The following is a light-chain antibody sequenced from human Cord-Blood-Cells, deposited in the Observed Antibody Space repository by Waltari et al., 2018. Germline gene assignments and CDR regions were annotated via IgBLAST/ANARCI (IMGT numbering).Light chain of an antibody. J-gene: IGKJ1*01. V-gene: IGKV1-39*01. CDR2: AAS. CDR1: QSISSY. CDR3: QQSYSTPPWT. Sequence: DIQMTQSPSSLSASVGDRVTITCRASQSISSYLNWYQQNPGKAPKLLIYAASSLQSGVPSRFSGSGSGTDFTLTISSLQPEDFATYYGQQSYSTPPWTFGQGTKVEIK.